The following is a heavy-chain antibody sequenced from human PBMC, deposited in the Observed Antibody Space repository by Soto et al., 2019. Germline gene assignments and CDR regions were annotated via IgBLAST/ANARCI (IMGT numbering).Heavy chain of an antibody. CDR3: ARARGPSAFWGGNNWFDP. J-gene: IGHJ5*02. V-gene: IGHV1-18*01. D-gene: IGHD3-3*01. Sequence: ASVKVSCKASGYTFTSYGISWVRQAPGQGLEWMGWISAYNGNTNYAQKLQGRVTMTTDTSTSTAYMELRSLRSDDTAVYYCARARGPSAFWGGNNWFDPWGQGTLVTVSS. CDR2: ISAYNGNT. CDR1: GYTFTSYG.